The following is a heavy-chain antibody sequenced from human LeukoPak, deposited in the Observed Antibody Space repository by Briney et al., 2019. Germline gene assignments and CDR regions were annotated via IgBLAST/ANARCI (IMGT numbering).Heavy chain of an antibody. V-gene: IGHV4-34*01. CDR3: ARALRGQGFGY. CDR2: INHSGST. D-gene: IGHD3-16*01. Sequence: GSLRLSCAASGFTFRSYSMNWVRQAPGKGLEWIGEINHSGSTNYNPSLKSRVTISVGTSKNQFSLKLSSVTAADTAVYYCARALRGQGFGYWGQGTLVTVSS. CDR1: GFTFRSYS. J-gene: IGHJ4*02.